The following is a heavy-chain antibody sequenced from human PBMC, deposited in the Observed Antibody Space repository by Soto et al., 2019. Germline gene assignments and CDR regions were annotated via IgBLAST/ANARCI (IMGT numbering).Heavy chain of an antibody. J-gene: IGHJ4*02. CDR2: ISYDGSNK. Sequence: PGGSLRLSCAASGFTFSSYAMHWVRQAPGKGLEWVAVISYDGSNKYYADSVKGRFTISRDNSKNTLYLQMNSLRAEDTAVYYCASDDLMPTVTFYIDYWGQGTLVTVSS. CDR1: GFTFSSYA. D-gene: IGHD4-17*01. CDR3: ASDDLMPTVTFYIDY. V-gene: IGHV3-30-3*01.